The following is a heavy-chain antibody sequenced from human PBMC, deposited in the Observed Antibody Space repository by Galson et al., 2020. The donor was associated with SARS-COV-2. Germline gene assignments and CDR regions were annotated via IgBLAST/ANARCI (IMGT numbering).Heavy chain of an antibody. CDR2: ISYDGSNK. Sequence: GGSLRLSCAASGFTFSSYGMHWVRQAPGKGLEWVAVISYDGSNKYYADSVKGRFTISRDNSKNTLYLQMNSLRAEDTAVYYCAKELIPLYGMDVWGQGTLVSVTS. J-gene: IGHJ6*02. CDR1: GFTFSSYG. V-gene: IGHV3-30*18. CDR3: AKELIPLYGMDV.